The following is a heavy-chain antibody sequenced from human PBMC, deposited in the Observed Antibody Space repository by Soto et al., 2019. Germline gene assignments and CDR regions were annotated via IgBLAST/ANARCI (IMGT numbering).Heavy chain of an antibody. CDR3: ARVTTWARGAMVYPSMDY. CDR1: GGSVSSGSYY. Sequence: SETQSLTCTVSGGSVSSGSYYWSWIKKPPGKGLEWIGYIYYSGSTNYNPSLKSRVTISVDTSKNQFSLKLSSVTAADTAVYYCARVTTWARGAMVYPSMDYWGQGTLVTVSS. CDR2: IYYSGST. J-gene: IGHJ4*02. D-gene: IGHD5-18*01. V-gene: IGHV4-61*01.